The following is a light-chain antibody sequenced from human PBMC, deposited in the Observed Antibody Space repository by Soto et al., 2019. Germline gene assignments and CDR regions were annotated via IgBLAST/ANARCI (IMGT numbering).Light chain of an antibody. Sequence: QSVLTQPPSVSGAPGQRVTISCTGSSSNIGAGYDVKWYQQLPGTAPKLLIHGNSNRPSGVPDRFSGSKSGTSASLAITGLQAEDEADYYCPSYDSSLSAVVFGGGTKLTVL. CDR3: PSYDSSLSAVV. CDR2: GNS. J-gene: IGLJ2*01. V-gene: IGLV1-40*01. CDR1: SSNIGAGYD.